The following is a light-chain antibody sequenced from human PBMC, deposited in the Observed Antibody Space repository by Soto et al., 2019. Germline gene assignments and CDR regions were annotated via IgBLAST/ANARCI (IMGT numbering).Light chain of an antibody. V-gene: IGKV3-11*01. CDR2: DAS. CDR1: QSIGLA. Sequence: EIVMTQSPATLAVSPGDTATLSCRASQSIGLAIAWYQHKPGQAPRLLIFDASQRATGIPARFRGSGSGTDFTLSISSLEPEDFAVYYCQQRTDRPPWTFGQGTKV. J-gene: IGKJ1*01. CDR3: QQRTDRPPWT.